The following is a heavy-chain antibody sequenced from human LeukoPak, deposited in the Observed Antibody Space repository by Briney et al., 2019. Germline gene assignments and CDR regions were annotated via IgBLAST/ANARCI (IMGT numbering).Heavy chain of an antibody. CDR2: IIPISGTA. D-gene: IGHD2-2*01. CDR1: GGTFSSDA. Sequence: GASVKVSCKASGGTFSSDAIAWVRQAPGQGPEWMGGIIPISGTADYAQKFQGRVTITTDQSTSTAYMELSSLTSDDTAVYYCARAVQYQLLKALRYYYMDVWGEGTTVTVSS. CDR3: ARAVQYQLLKALRYYYMDV. J-gene: IGHJ6*03. V-gene: IGHV1-69*05.